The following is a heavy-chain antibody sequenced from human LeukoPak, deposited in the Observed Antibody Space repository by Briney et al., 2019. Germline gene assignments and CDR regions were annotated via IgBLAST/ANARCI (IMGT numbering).Heavy chain of an antibody. D-gene: IGHD7-27*01. CDR2: IKQDGSKK. Sequence: GGSLRLSCAASGFTFSSYGMHWVRQAPGKGLEWVANIKQDGSKKNYVDSVKGRFTISRDNAKNSLYLQMNSLRAEDTAVYYCAREDWGPDYWGQGTLVTVSS. CDR3: AREDWGPDY. V-gene: IGHV3-7*01. CDR1: GFTFSSYG. J-gene: IGHJ4*02.